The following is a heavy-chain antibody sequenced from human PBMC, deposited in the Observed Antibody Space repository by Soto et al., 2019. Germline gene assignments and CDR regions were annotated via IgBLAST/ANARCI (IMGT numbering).Heavy chain of an antibody. J-gene: IGHJ6*02. CDR2: ISAYNGNT. V-gene: IGHV1-18*01. CDR1: GYTFTSYG. CDR3: ARGWLQLWDYYDGMDV. D-gene: IGHD5-18*01. Sequence: ASVKVSCKASGYTFTSYGISWVRQAPGQGLEWMGWISAYNGNTNYAQKLQGRVTMTTDTSTSTAYMELRSLRSDDTAVYYCARGWLQLWDYYDGMDVRGQRTTVTVSS.